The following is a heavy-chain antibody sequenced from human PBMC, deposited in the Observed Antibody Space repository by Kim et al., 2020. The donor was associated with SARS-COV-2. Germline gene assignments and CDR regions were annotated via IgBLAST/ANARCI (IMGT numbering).Heavy chain of an antibody. Sequence: ASVKVSCKASGYTFTSYDINWVRQATGQGLEWMGWMNPNSGNTGYAQKFQGRVTMTRNTSISTAYMELSSLRSEDTAVYYCARSNRLVGATLFDYWGQGTLVTVSS. CDR1: GYTFTSYD. J-gene: IGHJ4*02. D-gene: IGHD1-26*01. CDR2: MNPNSGNT. V-gene: IGHV1-8*01. CDR3: ARSNRLVGATLFDY.